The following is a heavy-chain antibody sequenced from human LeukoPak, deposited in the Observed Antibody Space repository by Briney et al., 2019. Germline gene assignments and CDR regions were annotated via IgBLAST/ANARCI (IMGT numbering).Heavy chain of an antibody. Sequence: GGSLRLSCAASGFTFDDYGMSRVRQAPGKGLEWVSGINWNSGSTGYADSVKGRFTISRDNAKNSLYLQMNSLRAEDTALYYCARDKDGSGSYYMSGFDYWGQGTLVTVSS. CDR3: ARDKDGSGSYYMSGFDY. CDR1: GFTFDDYG. V-gene: IGHV3-20*04. J-gene: IGHJ4*02. D-gene: IGHD3-10*01. CDR2: INWNSGST.